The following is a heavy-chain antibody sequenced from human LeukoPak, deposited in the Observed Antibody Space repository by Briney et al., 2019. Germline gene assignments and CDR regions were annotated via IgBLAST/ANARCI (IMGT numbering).Heavy chain of an antibody. D-gene: IGHD3-10*01. V-gene: IGHV4-4*02. J-gene: IGHJ5*02. CDR1: GGSISSSNW. Sequence: SETLSLTCAVSGGSISSSNWWSGVRRPPGKGVEGIGEIYHSGSTNYNPSLKSRVTISVDKSKNQFSLKLSSVTAADTAVYYCARVWGAMVRGVIIQNWFDPWGQGTLVTVSS. CDR2: IYHSGST. CDR3: ARVWGAMVRGVIIQNWFDP.